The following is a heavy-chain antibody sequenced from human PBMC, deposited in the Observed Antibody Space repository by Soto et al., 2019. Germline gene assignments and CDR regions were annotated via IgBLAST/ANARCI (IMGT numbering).Heavy chain of an antibody. Sequence: EVPLVESGGGLVQPGGSLRLSCVASGLTFSNSAMHWVRQAPGKGLEYVSVISSNGGNTYYANSVKGRFTISRDNSQNTVYLHMASLRAEDMAVYFCARGKDGYYFGYFYGMDVWGQGTTVTVSS. CDR2: ISSNGGNT. J-gene: IGHJ6*02. D-gene: IGHD5-12*01. CDR1: GLTFSNSA. V-gene: IGHV3-64*01. CDR3: ARGKDGYYFGYFYGMDV.